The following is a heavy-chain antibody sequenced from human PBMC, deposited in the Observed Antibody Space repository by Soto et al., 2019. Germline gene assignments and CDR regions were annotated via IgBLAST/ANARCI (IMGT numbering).Heavy chain of an antibody. CDR2: INSDGSST. D-gene: IGHD3-9*01. J-gene: IGHJ6*03. V-gene: IGHV3-74*01. CDR3: ARGGVITRYFDWSSYYMGV. CDR1: GFPFSSYW. Sequence: GGSLRLSCAASGFPFSSYWMHWVRQAPGKGLVWVSRINSDGSSTSYADSVKGRFTISRDNAKNTLYLQMNSLRAEDTAVYYCARGGVITRYFDWSSYYMGVWGKGTTVTVSS.